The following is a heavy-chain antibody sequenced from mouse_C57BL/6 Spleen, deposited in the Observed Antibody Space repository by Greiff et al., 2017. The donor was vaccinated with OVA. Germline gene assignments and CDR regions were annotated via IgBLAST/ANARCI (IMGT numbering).Heavy chain of an antibody. Sequence: EVQGVESGAELVKPGASVKLSCTASGFNIKDYYMHWVKQRTEQGLAWLGRIAPEDGETKYAPKFQGKATITADTSSNPAYLQLSSLTSGDTAVYYCARGDYDGDWYFDVWGTGTTVTVSS. CDR2: IAPEDGET. J-gene: IGHJ1*03. D-gene: IGHD2-4*01. CDR3: ARGDYDGDWYFDV. V-gene: IGHV14-2*01. CDR1: GFNIKDYY.